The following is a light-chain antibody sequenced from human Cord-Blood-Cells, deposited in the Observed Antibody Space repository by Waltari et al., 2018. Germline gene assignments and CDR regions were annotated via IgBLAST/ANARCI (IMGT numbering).Light chain of an antibody. J-gene: IGKJ2*01. V-gene: IGKV3-11*01. Sequence: EIVLTQSPATLSLSPGERATLSCRASQSVSSYLAWYQQKPGQAPRLLIYDASNRATGIPARFSGSGSGTDFTLTINPVEANDTANYYCLQSKNFPYTFGQGTKLEIK. CDR2: DAS. CDR3: LQSKNFPYT. CDR1: QSVSSY.